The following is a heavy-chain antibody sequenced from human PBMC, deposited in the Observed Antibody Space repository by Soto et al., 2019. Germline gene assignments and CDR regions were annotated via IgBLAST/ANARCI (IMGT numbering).Heavy chain of an antibody. CDR1: GFTFSSYS. V-gene: IGHV3-48*02. D-gene: IGHD1-26*01. CDR2: IGDSSSTI. Sequence: GGSLRLSCAASGFTFSSYSMNWVRQAPGKGLEWISCIGDSSSTIYYADSVKGRFTISRDNAMNSLYLQMNSLRDEDTAVYYCARDQSYSGSYSYYYGMDVWGQGTTVTVSS. J-gene: IGHJ6*02. CDR3: ARDQSYSGSYSYYYGMDV.